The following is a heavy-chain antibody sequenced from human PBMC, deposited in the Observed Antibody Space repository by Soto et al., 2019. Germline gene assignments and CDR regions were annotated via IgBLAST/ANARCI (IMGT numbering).Heavy chain of an antibody. J-gene: IGHJ4*02. V-gene: IGHV4-34*01. CDR2: ISQGEGT. Sequence: SETLSLTCAMYGGSFSDYYGSWFRQPPGKGLEWIGEISQGEGTKYNPSLKSRVTISVDTSRSQVSLRLTSVTGEDTAIYYCARGSDRAKVGYWGQGTLVTVSS. D-gene: IGHD3-22*01. CDR3: ARGSDRAKVGY. CDR1: GGSFSDYY.